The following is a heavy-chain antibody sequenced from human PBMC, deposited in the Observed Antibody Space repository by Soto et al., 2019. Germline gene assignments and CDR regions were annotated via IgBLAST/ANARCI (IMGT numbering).Heavy chain of an antibody. CDR3: ARALAGSYDY. D-gene: IGHD3-10*01. CDR1: GDSVSSKSAT. Sequence: SQTLSFTCAISGDSVSSKSATWNWIRQAPSRGLEWLGRTYYRSKWSSDYAVSLRGRITVSPESSKNQFSLRLTSLTPEDTAVYYCARALAGSYDYWGQGTLVTV. CDR2: TYYRSKWSS. V-gene: IGHV6-1*01. J-gene: IGHJ4*02.